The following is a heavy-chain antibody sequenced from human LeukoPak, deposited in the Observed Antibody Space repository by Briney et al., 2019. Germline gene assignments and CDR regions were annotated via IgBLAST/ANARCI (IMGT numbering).Heavy chain of an antibody. D-gene: IGHD3-10*01. CDR1: GFTFSSYE. J-gene: IGHJ4*02. Sequence: GGSLRLSCAASGFTFSSYEMNWVRQAPGKGREWVSYISSSGSTIYYADSVKGRFTISRDNAKNSLYLQMNSLRAEDTAVYYCARAGGYYRGTFDYWGQGTLVTVSS. V-gene: IGHV3-48*03. CDR3: ARAGGYYRGTFDY. CDR2: ISSSGSTI.